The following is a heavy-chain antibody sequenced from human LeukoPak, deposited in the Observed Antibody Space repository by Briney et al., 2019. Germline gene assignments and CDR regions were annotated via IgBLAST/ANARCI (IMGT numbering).Heavy chain of an antibody. D-gene: IGHD5/OR15-5a*01. Sequence: QPGGSLRLSCVASAFCFSNNAMSWVSQVHGRVLEWVSGILGGGDKTSYVNSVKGRFTSSRDNSKNTRYLQMNSLRAEDTAVYYCVKDLTVYGYFDYWGQGTLVTVSS. J-gene: IGHJ4*02. V-gene: IGHV3-23*01. CDR2: ILGGGDKT. CDR3: VKDLTVYGYFDY. CDR1: AFCFSNNA.